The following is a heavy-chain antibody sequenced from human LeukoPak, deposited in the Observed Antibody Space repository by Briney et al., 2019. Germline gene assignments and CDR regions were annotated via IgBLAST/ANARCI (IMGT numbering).Heavy chain of an antibody. CDR1: GYSISSGYY. CDR2: IYHSGST. J-gene: IGHJ4*02. D-gene: IGHD1-14*01. V-gene: IGHV4-38-2*02. Sequence: SETLSLTCTVSGYSISSGYYWGWIRQPPGKGLEWIGSIYHSGSTYYNPSLKSRVTISVDTSKNQFSLKLSSVTAADTAVYYCARHGSLGSPFVCWGQGTLVTVSS. CDR3: ARHGSLGSPFVC.